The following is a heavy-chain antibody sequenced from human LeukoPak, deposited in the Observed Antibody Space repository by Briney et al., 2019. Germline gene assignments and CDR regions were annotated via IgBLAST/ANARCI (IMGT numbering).Heavy chain of an antibody. J-gene: IGHJ4*02. CDR1: GGSISSGGYY. D-gene: IGHD3-22*01. Sequence: SETLSLACTVSGGSISSGGYYWSWIRQHPGKGLEWIGYIYYSGSTYYNPSLKSRVTISVDRSKNQFSLKLSSVTAADTAVYYCARGYYDSSGGPNFDYWGQGTLVTISS. CDR2: IYYSGST. V-gene: IGHV4-31*03. CDR3: ARGYYDSSGGPNFDY.